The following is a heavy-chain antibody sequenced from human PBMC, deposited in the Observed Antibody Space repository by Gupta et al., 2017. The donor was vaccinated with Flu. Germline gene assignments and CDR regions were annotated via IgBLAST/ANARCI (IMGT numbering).Heavy chain of an antibody. J-gene: IGHJ6*03. CDR2: TSYSGYT. CDR3: ARVPFASSNYSWSYMDV. Sequence: QVQLQESGPGLVKPSETLSLTCTVSGDTISNYYWNWIRQVPGKGLEWIGYTSYSGYTTYNPSLKSRVTISVDTSKNQFSLKLTSVNAADKAVYYCARVPFASSNYSWSYMDVWVRGTTVTV. D-gene: IGHD2-15*01. V-gene: IGHV4-59*01. CDR1: GDTISNYY.